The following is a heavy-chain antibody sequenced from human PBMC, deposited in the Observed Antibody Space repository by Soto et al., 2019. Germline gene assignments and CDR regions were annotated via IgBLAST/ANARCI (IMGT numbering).Heavy chain of an antibody. V-gene: IGHV1-18*01. CDR2: ISAYTDTP. CDR1: GYTFTNFG. D-gene: IGHD6-6*01. Sequence: QVQMVQSGAEVKKPGASVKVSCRASGYTFTNFGVTWVRRAPGQGLEWMGWISAYTDTPNYAQKFQGRVTVTADESTTTVYMELSSLRSEDTAVYYCAREYSSSSQYLYFDVWGRGTLVTVSS. CDR3: AREYSSSSQYLYFDV. J-gene: IGHJ2*01.